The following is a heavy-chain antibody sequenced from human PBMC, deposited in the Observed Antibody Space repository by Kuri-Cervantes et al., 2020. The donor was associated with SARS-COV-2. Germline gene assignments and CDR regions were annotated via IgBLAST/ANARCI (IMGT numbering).Heavy chain of an antibody. D-gene: IGHD1-26*01. V-gene: IGHV1-69*04. CDR2: IVPILDTA. CDR3: ATVSLRESGSLAAAFDH. Sequence: SVKVSCKASGYTFTSYGISWVRQGPGQGLEWMGRIVPILDTANSAQNFQGRVTITADKSTNTAYMELSSLRDEDTAVYYCATVSLRESGSLAAAFDHWGQGTRVTCYS. J-gene: IGHJ4*02. CDR1: GYTFTSYG.